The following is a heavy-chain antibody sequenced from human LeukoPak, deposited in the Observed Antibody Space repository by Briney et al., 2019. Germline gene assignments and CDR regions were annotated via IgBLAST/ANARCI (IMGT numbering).Heavy chain of an antibody. V-gene: IGHV1-69*06. CDR3: AKAPPKEYDFWSGYYNYMDV. CDR1: GGTFSSYA. CDR2: IIPIFGTA. Sequence: ASVKVSCKASGGTFSSYAISWVRQAPGQGLEWMGGIIPIFGTANYAQKFQGRVTITADKSTSTAYMELSSLRSGDTAVYYCAKAPPKEYDFWSGYYNYMDVWGKGTTVTVSS. D-gene: IGHD3/OR15-3a*01. J-gene: IGHJ6*03.